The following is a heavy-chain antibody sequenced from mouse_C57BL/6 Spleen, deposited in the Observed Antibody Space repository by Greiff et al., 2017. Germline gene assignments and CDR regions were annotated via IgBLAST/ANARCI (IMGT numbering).Heavy chain of an antibody. CDR1: GYTFTSYW. D-gene: IGHD2-5*01. J-gene: IGHJ2*01. CDR3: ARKDSNYGRVYFDY. V-gene: IGHV1-52*01. Sequence: QVQLQQPGAELVRPGSSVKLSCKASGYTFTSYWMHWVKQRPIQGLEWIGNIDPSDSETHYNQKFKDKATLTVDKSSSTAYMQLSSLTSEDSAVYYCARKDSNYGRVYFDYWGQGTTLTVSS. CDR2: IDPSDSET.